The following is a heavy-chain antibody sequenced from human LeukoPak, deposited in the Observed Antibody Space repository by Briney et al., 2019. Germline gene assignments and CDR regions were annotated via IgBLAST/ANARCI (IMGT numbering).Heavy chain of an antibody. CDR3: ARVVAVAGRAFDV. V-gene: IGHV3-21*01. CDR1: GFTFSSYS. Sequence: PGGSLRLSCAASGFTFSSYSMNWVRQAPGKGLEWVSSISSSSSYIYYTDSVKGRFTISRDNARNSLYLQMNSLRAEDTAVYYCARVVAVAGRAFDVWGQGTMVTVSS. D-gene: IGHD6-19*01. J-gene: IGHJ3*01. CDR2: ISSSSSYI.